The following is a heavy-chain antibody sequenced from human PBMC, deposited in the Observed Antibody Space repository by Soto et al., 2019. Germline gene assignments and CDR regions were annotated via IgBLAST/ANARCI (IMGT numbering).Heavy chain of an antibody. J-gene: IGHJ3*02. CDR1: GFTFSSYS. CDR2: ISSSSSYI. Sequence: GGSLRLSCAASGFTFSSYSMNWVRQAPGKGLEWVSSISSSSSYIYYADSVKGRFTISIDNAKNSLYLQMNSLRAEDTAVYSCVRDRIPEIVVVPAYDAFDILGQGTMVTVSS. V-gene: IGHV3-21*01. D-gene: IGHD2-2*01. CDR3: VRDRIPEIVVVPAYDAFDI.